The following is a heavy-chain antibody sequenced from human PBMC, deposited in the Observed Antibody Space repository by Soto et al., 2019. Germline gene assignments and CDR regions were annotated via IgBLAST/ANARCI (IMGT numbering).Heavy chain of an antibody. J-gene: IGHJ3*02. V-gene: IGHV2-5*02. D-gene: IGHD6-13*01. CDR2: IYWDDDK. CDR3: AHRSIAAAGTFVGAFDI. Sequence: ESGPTLVNPTQTLTLTCTFSGFSLSTSGVGVGWIRQPPGKALEWLALIYWDDDKRYSPSLKSRLTITKDTSKNQVVLTMTNMDPVDTATYYCAHRSIAAAGTFVGAFDIWGQGTMVTVSS. CDR1: GFSLSTSGVG.